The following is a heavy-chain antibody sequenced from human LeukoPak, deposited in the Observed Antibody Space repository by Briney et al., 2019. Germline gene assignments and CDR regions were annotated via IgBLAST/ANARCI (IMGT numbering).Heavy chain of an antibody. V-gene: IGHV3-23*01. CDR2: ISGSGGST. CDR3: AKSPRSRSADQLKEDYYMDV. D-gene: IGHD6-13*01. J-gene: IGHJ6*03. CDR1: GFTFSNYA. Sequence: QPGGSLILSCAASGFTFSNYAMSWVRQAPGKGLEWVSAISGSGGSTYYADSVKGRFTISRDNSKNTLYLQMNSLRAEDTAVYYCAKSPRSRSADQLKEDYYMDVWGKGTTVTVSS.